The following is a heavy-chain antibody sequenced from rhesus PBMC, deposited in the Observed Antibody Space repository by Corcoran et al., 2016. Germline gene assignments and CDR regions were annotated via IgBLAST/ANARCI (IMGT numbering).Heavy chain of an antibody. CDR2: ISGGMGRH. CDR3: ASGGPDKDRFDV. CDR1: GGSIRHTW. Sequence: QLQLQESGPGLVKPSETLSLTCAVSGGSIRHTWWSWIRQSPGKVLEWIGRISGGMGRHRFNPSLESRVTISADTSKSQLSLKLKSVTATDTAIYYCASGGPDKDRFDVWGPGVLVTVSS. D-gene: IGHD3-34*01. V-gene: IGHV4-173*01. J-gene: IGHJ5-1*01.